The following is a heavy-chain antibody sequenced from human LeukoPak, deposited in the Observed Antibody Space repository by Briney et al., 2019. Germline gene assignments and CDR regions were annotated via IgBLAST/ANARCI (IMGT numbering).Heavy chain of an antibody. V-gene: IGHV3-30*02. CDR1: GFTFSSYG. Sequence: GGSLRLSCAASGFTFSSYGMHWVRQAPGKGLEWVAFIRYDGSNKYYADSVKGRFTISRDNSKNTLYLQMNSLRAEDTAVYYCAKGLYYYGSGSYYWGQGTLVTVSS. D-gene: IGHD3-10*01. J-gene: IGHJ4*02. CDR2: IRYDGSNK. CDR3: AKGLYYYGSGSYY.